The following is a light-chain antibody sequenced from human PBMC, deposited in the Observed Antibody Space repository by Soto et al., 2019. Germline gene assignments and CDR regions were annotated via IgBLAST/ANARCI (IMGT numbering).Light chain of an antibody. CDR2: DAS. CDR1: QSIRNNY. CDR3: QQYGDSRT. V-gene: IGKV3-20*01. J-gene: IGKJ1*01. Sequence: EIVLTQSPGTLSVSPGERATLSCRASQSIRNNYLAWYEQKPGQAPRLLIYDASSRATGIPDRFSGSGSGTDFTLTISRLETEDFAVYYCQQYGDSRTFGQGTRVEI.